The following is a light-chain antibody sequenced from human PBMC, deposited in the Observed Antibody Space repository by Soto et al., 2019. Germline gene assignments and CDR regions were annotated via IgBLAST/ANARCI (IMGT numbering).Light chain of an antibody. CDR1: QSVSRY. V-gene: IGKV3-20*01. Sequence: IVLTQAPGTLSLSPGERATLSCRASQSVSRYLTWYQQKPGQGPRVLIYGASSRATGIPDRFSGSGSGTDFTLTINRLEPEDFAVCYCQQYGSSPPTFGQGTKVDIK. CDR2: GAS. J-gene: IGKJ1*01. CDR3: QQYGSSPPT.